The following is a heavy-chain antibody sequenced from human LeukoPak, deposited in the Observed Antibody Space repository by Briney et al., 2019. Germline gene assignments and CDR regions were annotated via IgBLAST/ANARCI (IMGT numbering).Heavy chain of an antibody. Sequence: SETLSLTCTLSGGSISSYYWSWIRQPPGKGLEWLGYIYYSGSTNYNPSLKSRVTISVDTSKNQFSLKLSSVTAADTAVYYCARRPSGSGSYGFDPWGQETLVTVSS. CDR3: ARRPSGSGSYGFDP. J-gene: IGHJ5*02. CDR2: IYYSGST. V-gene: IGHV4-59*01. CDR1: GGSISSYY. D-gene: IGHD3-10*01.